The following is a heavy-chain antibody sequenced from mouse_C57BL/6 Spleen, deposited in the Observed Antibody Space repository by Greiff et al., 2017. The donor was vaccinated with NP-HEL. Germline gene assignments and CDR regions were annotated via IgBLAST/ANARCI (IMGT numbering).Heavy chain of an antibody. CDR2: ISNGGGST. D-gene: IGHD3-3*01. Sequence: EVQRVESGGGLVQPGGSLKLSCAASGFTFSDYYMYWVRQTPEKRLEWVAYISNGGGSTYYPDTVKGRFTISRDNAKNTLYLQMSRLKSEDTAMYYCARQEGTGFDYWGQGTTLTVSS. CDR3: ARQEGTGFDY. J-gene: IGHJ2*01. V-gene: IGHV5-12*01. CDR1: GFTFSDYY.